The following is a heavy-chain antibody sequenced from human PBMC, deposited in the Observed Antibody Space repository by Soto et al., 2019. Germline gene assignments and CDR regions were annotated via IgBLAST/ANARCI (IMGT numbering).Heavy chain of an antibody. CDR2: INHSGST. D-gene: IGHD3-10*01. J-gene: IGHJ4*02. CDR1: GGSFSGYY. CDR3: ARGPSLWTMVRGVIFDY. Sequence: SETLSLTCAVYGGSFSGYYWIWIRQPPGKGLEWIGEINHSGSTNYNPSLKSRVTISVDTSKNQFSLKLSSVTAADTAVYYCARGPSLWTMVRGVIFDYWGQGTLVTVSS. V-gene: IGHV4-34*01.